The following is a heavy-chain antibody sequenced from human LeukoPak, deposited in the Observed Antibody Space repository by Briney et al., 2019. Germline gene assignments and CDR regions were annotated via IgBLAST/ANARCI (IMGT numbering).Heavy chain of an antibody. CDR3: ARDRIMGLMGEKYYFDY. J-gene: IGHJ4*02. D-gene: IGHD2-8*01. CDR2: IYTSGST. V-gene: IGHV4-4*07. CDR1: GGSISRYY. Sequence: PSETLSLTCTVSGGSISRYYWSWIRQPAGKGLEWIGRIYTSGSTNYNPSLKSRVTMSVDTSKNQFSLKLSSVTAADTAVYYCARDRIMGLMGEKYYFDYWGQGTLVTVSS.